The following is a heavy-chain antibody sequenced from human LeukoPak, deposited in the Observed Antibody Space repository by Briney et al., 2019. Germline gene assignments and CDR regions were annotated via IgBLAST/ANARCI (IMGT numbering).Heavy chain of an antibody. V-gene: IGHV1-2*02. Sequence: ASVKVSCKASGYTFTGYYMHWVRQAPGQGLEWMGWINPNSGGTNYAQKFQGRVTMTRDTSIGTAYMELSRLRSDDTAVYYCARDVGYCSSTSCRDYWGQGTLVTVSS. J-gene: IGHJ4*02. CDR1: GYTFTGYY. D-gene: IGHD2-2*01. CDR3: ARDVGYCSSTSCRDY. CDR2: INPNSGGT.